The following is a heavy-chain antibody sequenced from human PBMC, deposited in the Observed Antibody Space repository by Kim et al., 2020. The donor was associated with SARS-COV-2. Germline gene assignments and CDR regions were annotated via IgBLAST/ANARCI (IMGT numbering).Heavy chain of an antibody. V-gene: IGHV3-21*01. Sequence: GGSLRLSCAASGFTFSSYSMNWVRQAPGKGLEWVSSISSSSSYIYYADSVKGRFTISRDNAKNSLYLQMNSLRAEDTAVYYCARVGYDFWSGYGSAGTGVDYWGQGTLVTVSS. CDR1: GFTFSSYS. CDR3: ARVGYDFWSGYGSAGTGVDY. D-gene: IGHD3-3*01. CDR2: ISSSSSYI. J-gene: IGHJ4*02.